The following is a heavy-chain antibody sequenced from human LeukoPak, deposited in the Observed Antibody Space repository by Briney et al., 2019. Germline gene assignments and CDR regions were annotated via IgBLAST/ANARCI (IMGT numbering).Heavy chain of an antibody. V-gene: IGHV5-51*01. CDR2: IYPGDSET. Sequence: GESLKISCQGSGYIFANYWIGWVRQMPGKGLECLGVIYPGDSETRYSPSFQGQVTISADRAINTAYLQWSSLKASDTAIYYCAGHWRGYXXGSGCSAIDYWGRGTLVTVS. D-gene: IGHD2-15*01. CDR3: AGHWRGYXXGSGCSAIDY. CDR1: GYIFANYW. J-gene: IGHJ4*02.